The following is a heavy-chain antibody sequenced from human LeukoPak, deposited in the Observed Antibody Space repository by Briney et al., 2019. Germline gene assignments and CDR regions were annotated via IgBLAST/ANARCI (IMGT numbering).Heavy chain of an antibody. D-gene: IGHD3-22*01. CDR3: AREERHYYDSSGQIDY. CDR2: ISSSSSYI. Sequence: GGSLRLSCAASGFTFSSYSMNWVRQAPGKGLEWVSSISSSSSYIYYADSVKGRFTISRDNAKNSLYLQMNSLRAEDTAVYYCAREERHYYDSSGQIDYWGQGTLVTVSS. J-gene: IGHJ4*02. V-gene: IGHV3-21*01. CDR1: GFTFSSYS.